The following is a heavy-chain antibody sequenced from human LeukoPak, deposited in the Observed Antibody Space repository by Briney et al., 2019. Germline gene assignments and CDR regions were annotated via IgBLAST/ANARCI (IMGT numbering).Heavy chain of an antibody. V-gene: IGHV3-21*01. J-gene: IGHJ5*02. Sequence: GGSLRLSCAASGFTFDDYAMHWVRQAPGKGLEWVSSISSSSSYIYYADSVKGRFTISRDNAKNSLYLQMNSLRAEDTAVYYCARDRSVESLNWFDPWGQGTLVTVSS. CDR3: ARDRSVESLNWFDP. CDR2: ISSSSSYI. CDR1: GFTFDDYA.